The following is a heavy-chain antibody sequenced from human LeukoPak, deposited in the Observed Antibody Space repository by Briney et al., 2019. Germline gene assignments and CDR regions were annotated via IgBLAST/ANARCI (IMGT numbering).Heavy chain of an antibody. CDR2: ISGSGGRT. V-gene: IGHV3-23*01. D-gene: IGHD3-3*01. CDR3: AKGASFLEWTTYYYYYMDV. CDR1: GFTFSSYA. Sequence: GGSLRLSCAASGFTFSSYARSWVRQAPGKGVEWGSAISGSGGRTYYAESVKGRFTISRDNSKNKVYLQMNRLRAEDTAVYYCAKGASFLEWTTYYYYYMDVWGKGTTVTVSS. J-gene: IGHJ6*03.